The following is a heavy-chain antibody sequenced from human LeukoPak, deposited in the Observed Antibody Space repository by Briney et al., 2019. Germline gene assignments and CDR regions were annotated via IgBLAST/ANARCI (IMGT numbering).Heavy chain of an antibody. D-gene: IGHD3-22*01. V-gene: IGHV3-64*01. Sequence: PGGSLRLSSAASGFTFSSYAMHWVRQAPGKGLEYVSAISSNGGSTYYANSVKGRFTISRDNSKNTLYLQMGSLRAEDMAVYYCARDNWVYDSSGYYSYYFDYWGQGTLVTVSS. CDR2: ISSNGGST. CDR1: GFTFSSYA. CDR3: ARDNWVYDSSGYYSYYFDY. J-gene: IGHJ4*02.